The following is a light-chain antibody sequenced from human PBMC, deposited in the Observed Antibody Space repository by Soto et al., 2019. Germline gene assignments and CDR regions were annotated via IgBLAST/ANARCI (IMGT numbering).Light chain of an antibody. CDR2: GTS. CDR1: QSVSSSH. J-gene: IGKJ1*01. CDR3: QQYGFSPRT. Sequence: EIVLTQSPGTPSLPPGERATLSCRASQSVSSSHFAWYQQKLGQGPRLLIYGTSNRATGIPDRFSGSGSGTDFTLTISRLEPEDIAVYYCQQYGFSPRTFGQGTKVEIK. V-gene: IGKV3-20*01.